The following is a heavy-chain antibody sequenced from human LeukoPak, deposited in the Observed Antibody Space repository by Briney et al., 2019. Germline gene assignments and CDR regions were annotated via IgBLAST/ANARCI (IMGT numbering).Heavy chain of an antibody. V-gene: IGHV1-18*01. Sequence: GASVKVSCKASGYTFTSYGISWVRQAPGQGLEWMGWISAYNGNTNYAQKLQGRVTMTTDTSTSTAYMELRSLRSDDTAVYYCARSYGGNPYSYYAMDVWGQGTTVTVSS. D-gene: IGHD4-23*01. CDR1: GYTFTSYG. CDR3: ARSYGGNPYSYYAMDV. J-gene: IGHJ6*02. CDR2: ISAYNGNT.